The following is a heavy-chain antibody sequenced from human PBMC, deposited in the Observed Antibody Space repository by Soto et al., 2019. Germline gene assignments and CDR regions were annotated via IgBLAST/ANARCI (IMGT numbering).Heavy chain of an antibody. V-gene: IGHV1-69*08. CDR1: GGTFSRYS. CDR3: AREDRDRETGLVPAAIDGMDV. J-gene: IGHJ6*02. CDR2: IIPIFGIA. D-gene: IGHD2-2*01. Sequence: QVQLVQSGAEVKKPGSSVKVSCKASGGTFSRYSITWVRQAPGHGLEWIGRIIPIFGIASYAQKFQGRVTITADESTSTADMELSSLRSDDMAVYYCAREDRDRETGLVPAAIDGMDVWGQGTTVTVSS.